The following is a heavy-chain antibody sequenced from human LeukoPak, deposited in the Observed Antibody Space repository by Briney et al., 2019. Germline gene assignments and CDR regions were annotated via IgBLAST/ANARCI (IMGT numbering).Heavy chain of an antibody. J-gene: IGHJ4*02. D-gene: IGHD3-3*01. V-gene: IGHV3-20*04. CDR1: GFTFDDYA. CDR2: INWNGDNT. CDR3: VRHDFWSGFKGGDY. Sequence: LTGGSLRLSCVASGFTFDDYAMSWVRQAPGKGLEWVSGINWNGDNTVYADSVRGRFTISRDNAKNSLYLQMNNLRAEDTAFYYCVRHDFWSGFKGGDYWGQGTLVTVSS.